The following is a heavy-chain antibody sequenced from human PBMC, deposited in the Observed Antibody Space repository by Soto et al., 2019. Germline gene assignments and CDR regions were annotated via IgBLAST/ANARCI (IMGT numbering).Heavy chain of an antibody. V-gene: IGHV3-30-3*01. Sequence: QVQLVESGGGVVQPGRSLRLSCAASGFTFSSYALHWVRQAPGKGLEWVAVNSYDGTNKYYADFVKGRFTISRDNSKKALYLQMNSLRTEDTAVYYCAISQLLISDYYYYGMGVWGQGTTVTVSS. CDR1: GFTFSSYA. CDR3: AISQLLISDYYYYGMGV. D-gene: IGHD2-2*01. J-gene: IGHJ6*02. CDR2: NSYDGTNK.